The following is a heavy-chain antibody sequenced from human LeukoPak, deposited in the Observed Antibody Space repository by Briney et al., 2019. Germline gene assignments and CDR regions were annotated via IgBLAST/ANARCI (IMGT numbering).Heavy chain of an antibody. CDR1: GFTLSNSA. CDR2: ISGGGIST. Sequence: GGSLRLSCAASGFTLSNSAMTWVRQAPGKGLEWVSVISGGGISTYYADSVKGRFTVSRDNSKNTLYLQMNSLRAEDTAVYFCAKQSADRSTWYSLHFDSWGQGTLVTVSS. V-gene: IGHV3-23*01. CDR3: AKQSADRSTWYSLHFDS. D-gene: IGHD6-13*01. J-gene: IGHJ4*02.